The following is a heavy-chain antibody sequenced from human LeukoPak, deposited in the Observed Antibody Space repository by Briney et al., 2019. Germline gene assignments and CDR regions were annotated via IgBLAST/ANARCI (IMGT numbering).Heavy chain of an antibody. Sequence: DPGGSLRLSCAASGFTFSSYAMSWVRQAPGKGLEWVSAISGSSDSTYYGDSVKGRFTISRDNSKNTLYLQMNSLRAEDTAVYYCAKTRPLDSSSWSHGDYWGQGTLVTVSS. D-gene: IGHD6-13*01. CDR1: GFTFSSYA. J-gene: IGHJ4*02. CDR2: ISGSSDST. V-gene: IGHV3-23*01. CDR3: AKTRPLDSSSWSHGDY.